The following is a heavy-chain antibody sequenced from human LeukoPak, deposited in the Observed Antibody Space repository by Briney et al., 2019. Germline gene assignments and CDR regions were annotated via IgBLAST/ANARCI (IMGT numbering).Heavy chain of an antibody. CDR2: ISGSGGST. V-gene: IGHV3-23*01. CDR3: AKAFTRYSSGWYAWGFDP. J-gene: IGHJ5*02. D-gene: IGHD6-19*01. CDR1: GFTFSSYA. Sequence: GGSLRLSCAASGFTFSSYAMSWVRQAPGKGLEWVSAISGSGGSTYYADSVKGRFTISRDNSKNTLYLQMNSLRAEDTAVYYCAKAFTRYSSGWYAWGFDPWGQGTLVTVSS.